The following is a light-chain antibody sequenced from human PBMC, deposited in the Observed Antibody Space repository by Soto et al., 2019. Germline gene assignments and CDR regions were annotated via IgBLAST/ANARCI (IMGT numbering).Light chain of an antibody. CDR3: QHYGNTPPSVT. J-gene: IGKJ3*01. CDR1: QSVSSSY. Sequence: IVLAHSAGTLSLSPGERATLSCRASQSVSSSYLAWYQQKPGQAPRLLIYGASSRATGIPDRFSGSGSGTDFTLTISRLEPEDFAVYYCQHYGNTPPSVTFGPGTKVDI. CDR2: GAS. V-gene: IGKV3-20*01.